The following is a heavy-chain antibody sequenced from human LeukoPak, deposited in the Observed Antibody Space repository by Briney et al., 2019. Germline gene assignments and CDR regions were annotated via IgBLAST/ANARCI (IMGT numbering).Heavy chain of an antibody. CDR1: GGSFSGYY. Sequence: SETLSLTCAVYGGSFSGYYWSWIRQPPGKGLEWIGNIFQSGTTYYNPSLQSRVTLLVDTSKNQFSLKLSSVTAADTAVYYCARDRTGATPGFDYWGQGTLVTVSS. D-gene: IGHD1-26*01. J-gene: IGHJ4*02. CDR3: ARDRTGATPGFDY. CDR2: IFQSGTT. V-gene: IGHV4-34*12.